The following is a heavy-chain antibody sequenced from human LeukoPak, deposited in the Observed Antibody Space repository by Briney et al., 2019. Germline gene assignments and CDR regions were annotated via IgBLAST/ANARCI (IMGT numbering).Heavy chain of an antibody. CDR1: GGSISSGGYY. D-gene: IGHD2-15*01. Sequence: SETLSLTCTVSGGSISSGGYYWSWIRQHPGKGLEWIGNIYYSGSTYYNPSLKSRVTISVDTSKNQFSLKLSSVTAADTAVYXXXXXXXXYXSXGSCYRPFDYWGQGTLVTVSS. CDR2: IYYSGST. CDR3: XXXXXXYXSXGSCYRPFDY. J-gene: IGHJ4*02. V-gene: IGHV4-31*03.